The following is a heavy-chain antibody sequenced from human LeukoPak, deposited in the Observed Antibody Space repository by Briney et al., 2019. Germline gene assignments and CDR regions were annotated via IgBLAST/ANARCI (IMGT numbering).Heavy chain of an antibody. J-gene: IGHJ5*02. Sequence: GASVKVSCKASGYTFTSYGISWVRQAPGQGLEWMGWISAYNGNTNYAQKLQGRVTMTTDTSTSTAYMELRSLRSDDTAVYYCARDLRYSSGWYGPGWFDPWGQGTLVTVSS. D-gene: IGHD6-19*01. V-gene: IGHV1-18*01. CDR2: ISAYNGNT. CDR1: GYTFTSYG. CDR3: ARDLRYSSGWYGPGWFDP.